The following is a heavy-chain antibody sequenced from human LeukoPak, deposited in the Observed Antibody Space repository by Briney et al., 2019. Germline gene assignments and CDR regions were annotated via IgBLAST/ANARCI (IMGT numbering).Heavy chain of an antibody. V-gene: IGHV3-15*01. CDR1: GFTFTNAW. Sequence: GGSLRLSCAASGFTFTNAWMSWVRQAPGKGLEWVGRIKSKTDGGTTDYAAPVKGRFTISRDDSKNTLYLQMNSLKTEDTAVYYCARVKWGLGVFDYWGQGTLVTVSS. J-gene: IGHJ4*02. D-gene: IGHD2-21*01. CDR2: IKSKTDGGTT. CDR3: ARVKWGLGVFDY.